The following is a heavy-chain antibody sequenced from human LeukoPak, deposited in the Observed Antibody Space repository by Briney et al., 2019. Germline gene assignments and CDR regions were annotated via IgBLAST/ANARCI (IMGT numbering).Heavy chain of an antibody. V-gene: IGHV3-23*01. CDR1: GFTFSSYA. CDR2: ISADESIT. D-gene: IGHD6-19*01. Sequence: GGSLRLSCAASGFTFSSYAMSWVRQAPGKGLEWVSRISADESITTYADSVKGRFTISRDNAKNTLYLQMNSLRAEDTAIYYCAKPRDPRFRSVSFDIWGQGTMVTVSS. J-gene: IGHJ3*02. CDR3: AKPRDPRFRSVSFDI.